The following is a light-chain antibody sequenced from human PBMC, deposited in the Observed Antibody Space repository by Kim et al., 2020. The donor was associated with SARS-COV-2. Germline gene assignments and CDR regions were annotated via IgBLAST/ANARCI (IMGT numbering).Light chain of an antibody. Sequence: DIQMTQSPSTLSASVGDRVNITCQDSRTIERWLAWYQQKPGKATNLLIYKASSVESVVPSRFSGSGSGTEFTLTISSLQPDDFATYYYQHYDRFWTFGQGTKVDIK. CDR2: KAS. J-gene: IGKJ1*01. CDR1: RTIERW. V-gene: IGKV1-5*03. CDR3: QHYDRFWT.